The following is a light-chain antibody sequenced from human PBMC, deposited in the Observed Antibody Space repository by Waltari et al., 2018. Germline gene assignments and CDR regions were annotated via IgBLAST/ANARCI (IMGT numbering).Light chain of an antibody. CDR2: DAS. CDR3: QTYGTSPSK. Sequence: IASSQSPSTLSLSTGESATLSCEASRRVSRSYLTWYQQTPRPAPRPLIYDASTRATGVPDRFSGSGSGTDFTLTISRVEPEDFAVYYCQTYGTSPSKLGQGTKVQI. CDR1: RRVSRSY. J-gene: IGKJ1*01. V-gene: IGKV3D-20*01.